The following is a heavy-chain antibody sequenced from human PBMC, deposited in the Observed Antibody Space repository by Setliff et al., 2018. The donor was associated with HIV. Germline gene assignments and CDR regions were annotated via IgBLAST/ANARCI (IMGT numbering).Heavy chain of an antibody. CDR3: ARGGYYASSGFPDTFDI. V-gene: IGHV4-38-2*01. D-gene: IGHD3-22*01. J-gene: IGHJ3*02. Sequence: PSETLSLTCGVSGYSLTSGYYWGWIRQPPGKGLEWIGGIHDSGRTYYNPSLKSRVTISVDTSKNQFSLKLSSVTAADTAVYYCARGGYYASSGFPDTFDIWGQGTMVTVSS. CDR1: GYSLTSGYY. CDR2: IHDSGRT.